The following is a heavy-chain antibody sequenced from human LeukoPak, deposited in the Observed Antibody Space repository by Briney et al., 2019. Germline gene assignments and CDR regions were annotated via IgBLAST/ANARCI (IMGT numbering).Heavy chain of an antibody. CDR1: GFTFSSYS. J-gene: IGHJ3*02. D-gene: IGHD3-22*01. Sequence: GGSLRLSCAASGFTFSSYSMNWVRQALGKGLEWVSSISSSSSYIYYADSVKGRFTISRDNAKNSLYLQMNSLRAEDTAVYYCAREGGATYYYDSSGYSVDAFDIWGQGTMVTVSS. CDR3: AREGGATYYYDSSGYSVDAFDI. CDR2: ISSSSSYI. V-gene: IGHV3-21*01.